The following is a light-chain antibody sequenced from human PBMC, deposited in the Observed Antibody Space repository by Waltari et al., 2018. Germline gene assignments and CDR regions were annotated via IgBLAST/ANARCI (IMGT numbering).Light chain of an antibody. CDR1: ETVLSTSNNKNY. Sequence: DIVMTQSPDSLAVSLGERANINCKSSETVLSTSNNKNYLAWYQQKPGQPPKMLLYWASTRESGVPDRFSGSGSRTDFTLSISSLQAEDVAIYFCQQYYSTPSFGQGTRLEIK. CDR2: WAS. CDR3: QQYYSTPS. J-gene: IGKJ5*01. V-gene: IGKV4-1*01.